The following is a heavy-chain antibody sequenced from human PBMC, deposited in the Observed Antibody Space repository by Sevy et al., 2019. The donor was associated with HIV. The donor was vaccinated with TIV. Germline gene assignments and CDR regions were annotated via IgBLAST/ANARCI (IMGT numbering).Heavy chain of an antibody. J-gene: IGHJ4*02. CDR3: ARVWFGELPHFDY. CDR1: GGSISSGGYY. Sequence: SETLSLTCTVSGGSISSGGYYWSWIRQHPGKGLEWIGYFYYSGDTYYNPSLKSRFTISVDTSKKQFSLKLRSVTAADTAVYYCARVWFGELPHFDYWGQGTLVTVSS. V-gene: IGHV4-31*03. D-gene: IGHD3-10*01. CDR2: FYYSGDT.